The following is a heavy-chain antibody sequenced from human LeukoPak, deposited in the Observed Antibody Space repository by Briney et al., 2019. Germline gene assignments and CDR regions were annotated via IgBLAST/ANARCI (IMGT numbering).Heavy chain of an antibody. J-gene: IGHJ3*02. CDR1: GFTFSGSA. V-gene: IGHV3-73*01. CDR2: IRSKANSYAT. Sequence: GGSLRLSCAASGFTFSGSAMHWVRQASGKGLEWVGRIRSKANSYATAYAASVKGRFTISRDNSKNTAYLQMNSLKTEDTAVYYCTRPPHGCSGGSCYPVYDAFDIWGQGTMVTVSS. D-gene: IGHD2-15*01. CDR3: TRPPHGCSGGSCYPVYDAFDI.